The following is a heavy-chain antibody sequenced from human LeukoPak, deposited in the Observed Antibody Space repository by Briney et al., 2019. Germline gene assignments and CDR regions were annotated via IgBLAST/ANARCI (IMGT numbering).Heavy chain of an antibody. CDR1: GGTFSNYA. CDR2: ITPIYGTT. D-gene: IGHD3-3*01. J-gene: IGHJ4*02. CDR3: ATPHKYYDVWRGYCPFDN. Sequence: GASVKLSCKASGGTFSNYAINWVRQAPGQGLEWLGGITPIYGTTNYGQTFQGRVTITADESTTTAYMELSSLRSEDTALYYCATPHKYYDVWRGYCPFDNWGQGTLVTVSS. V-gene: IGHV1-69*13.